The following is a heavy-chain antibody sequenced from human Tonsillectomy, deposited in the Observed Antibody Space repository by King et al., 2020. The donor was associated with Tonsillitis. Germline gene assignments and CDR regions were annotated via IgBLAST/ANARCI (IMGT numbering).Heavy chain of an antibody. CDR3: AKAGYYGSGSTPDYNWFDP. D-gene: IGHD3-10*01. J-gene: IGHJ5*02. Sequence: VQLVESGGGLVQPGGSLRLSCAASGFTFSSYAMSWVRQAPGKGLEWVSAISGSGGSTYYADSVKGRFTISRDNSKNTLYLQMNSLRAEDTAVFYCAKAGYYGSGSTPDYNWFDPWGQGTLVTVSS. CDR1: GFTFSSYA. CDR2: ISGSGGST. V-gene: IGHV3-23*04.